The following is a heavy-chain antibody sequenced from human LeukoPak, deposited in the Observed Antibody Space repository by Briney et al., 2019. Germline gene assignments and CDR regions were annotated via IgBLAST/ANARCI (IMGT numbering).Heavy chain of an antibody. CDR3: ARDFFSSSWTTMLDY. V-gene: IGHV1-2*02. CDR2: INPNSGGT. Sequence: GASVKVSCKASGYTFTGYYMHWVRQAPGQGLEWMGWINPNSGGTNYAQKFQGRVTMTRDTSISTAYMELSRLRSDDTAVYYCARDFFSSSWTTMLDYWGQGILVTVSS. J-gene: IGHJ4*02. CDR1: GYTFTGYY. D-gene: IGHD6-13*01.